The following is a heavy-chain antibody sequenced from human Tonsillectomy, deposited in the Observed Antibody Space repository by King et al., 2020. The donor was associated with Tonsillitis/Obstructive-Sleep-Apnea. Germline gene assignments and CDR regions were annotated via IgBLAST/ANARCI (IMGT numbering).Heavy chain of an antibody. V-gene: IGHV4-39*01. J-gene: IGHJ3*02. CDR1: GGSISSSSYY. CDR3: VRPRSNGVVTAFDI. Sequence: QLQESGPGLVKPSETLSLTCTVSGGSISSSSYYWGWIRQPPGKGLEWIGRSYYSGSTYYNPSLKSRVTISVDTSKKQLSLKPSSVTAADTAVYYCVRPRSNGVVTAFDIWGQGTMVTVSS. D-gene: IGHD3-3*01. CDR2: SYYSGST.